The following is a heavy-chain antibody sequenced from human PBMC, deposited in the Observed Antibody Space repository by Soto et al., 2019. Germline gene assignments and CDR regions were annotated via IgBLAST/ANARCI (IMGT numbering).Heavy chain of an antibody. CDR2: FSLSGTT. CDR3: ARGMTPPGAPAWYYFDS. CDR1: GASITSSSY. V-gene: IGHV4-4*07. Sequence: QVQLQESGPGLMKPSETLSLTCTVSGASITSSSYWSWIRQPAGKGLEWIGRFSLSGTTNYNPSLWRRVTRSADVSKNPFSLRLTSVTAADTALYYCARGMTPPGAPAWYYFDSWGQGTLVTVSS. D-gene: IGHD2-8*02. J-gene: IGHJ4*02.